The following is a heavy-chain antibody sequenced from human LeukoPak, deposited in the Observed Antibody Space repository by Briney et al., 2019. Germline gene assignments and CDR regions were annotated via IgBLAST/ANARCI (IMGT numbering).Heavy chain of an antibody. CDR3: ARSLVVINAFDI. CDR1: GGSISTYY. J-gene: IGHJ3*02. V-gene: IGHV4-4*09. Sequence: SETLSLTCTVSGGSISTYYWSWIRRPPGKGLEWIAYIHASGPTNYNPSLKSRVTISADTSKNQFSLNLSSVTAADTAVYYCARSLVVINAFDIWGQGTMVTVSS. D-gene: IGHD3-22*01. CDR2: IHASGPT.